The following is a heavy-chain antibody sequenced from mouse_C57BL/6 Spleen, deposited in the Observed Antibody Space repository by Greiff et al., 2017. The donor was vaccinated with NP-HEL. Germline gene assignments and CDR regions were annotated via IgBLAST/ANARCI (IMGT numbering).Heavy chain of an antibody. CDR2: IWTGGGT. CDR1: GFSLTSYA. D-gene: IGHD2-5*01. Sequence: VQLQQSGPGLVAPSQSLSITCTVSGFSLTSYAISWVRQPPGKGLEWLGVIWTGGGTNYNSALKSRLSISKDNSKSQVFLKMNSLQTDDTARYYCARTWDSNYLPPMDYWGQGTSVTVSS. V-gene: IGHV2-9-1*01. J-gene: IGHJ4*01. CDR3: ARTWDSNYLPPMDY.